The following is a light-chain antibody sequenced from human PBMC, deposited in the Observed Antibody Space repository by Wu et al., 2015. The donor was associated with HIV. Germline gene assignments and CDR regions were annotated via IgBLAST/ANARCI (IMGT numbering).Light chain of an antibody. CDR3: QQSFRTFMYS. Sequence: DIQMTQFPSSLSASVGDRVTITCRASQTINNYLNWYQQKPGRAPKLLIYAASSLQSGVPSRFSGSGSGTDFTLTISSLQPEDFATYYCQQSFRTFMYSFGQGTKLEIK. CDR1: QTINNY. CDR2: AAS. V-gene: IGKV1-39*01. J-gene: IGKJ2*03.